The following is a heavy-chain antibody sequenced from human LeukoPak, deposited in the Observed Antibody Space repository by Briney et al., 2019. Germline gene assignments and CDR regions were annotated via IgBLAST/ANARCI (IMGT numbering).Heavy chain of an antibody. CDR2: ISAYNGST. Sequence: GASVKVSCKASGYTFTSYGISWVRQAPGQGLEWMGWISAYNGSTNYAQKLQGGVTMTTDTSTSTAYMELRSLRSDDTAVYYCARDRSVAAAGHHDYWGQGTLVTVSS. CDR1: GYTFTSYG. J-gene: IGHJ4*02. D-gene: IGHD6-13*01. V-gene: IGHV1-18*01. CDR3: ARDRSVAAAGHHDY.